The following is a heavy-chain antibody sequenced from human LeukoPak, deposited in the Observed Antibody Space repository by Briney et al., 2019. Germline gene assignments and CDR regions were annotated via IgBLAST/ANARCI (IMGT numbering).Heavy chain of an antibody. CDR2: MWFDGSIE. CDR1: GFTLRNAW. V-gene: IGHV3-33*08. D-gene: IGHD2-21*02. J-gene: IGHJ5*02. CDR3: ARGVTPDWFDP. Sequence: GGSLRLSCAASGFTLRNAWMSWVRQAPGKGLEWVALMWFDGSIEYYADSVRGRFTISRDNSKNTLYLQMNRLRAEDTAVYYCARGVTPDWFDPWGQGTLVTVSS.